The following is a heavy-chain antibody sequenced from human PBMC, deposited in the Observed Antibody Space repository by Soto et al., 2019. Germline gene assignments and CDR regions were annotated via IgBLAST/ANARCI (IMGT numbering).Heavy chain of an antibody. CDR3: ARRADILTAYRPSPGGFDP. D-gene: IGHD3-9*01. CDR2: IIPIFGTA. V-gene: IGHV1-69*18. CDR1: GGTFSTFV. J-gene: IGHJ5*02. Sequence: QVQLVQSGAEVKKPGSSVKVSCKASGGTFSTFVITWVRQAPGQGLEWMGNIIPIFGTANYAQKFQGRVTITADESTNTTYLDLSSLRYEDTAVYYCARRADILTAYRPSPGGFDPWGQGTLVIVSS.